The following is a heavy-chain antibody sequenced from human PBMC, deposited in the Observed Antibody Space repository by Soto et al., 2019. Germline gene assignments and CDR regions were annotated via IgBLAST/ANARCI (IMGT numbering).Heavy chain of an antibody. CDR3: AMDEENGDYAGS. J-gene: IGHJ5*02. D-gene: IGHD4-17*01. Sequence: QVQLVQSGTEVTKPGASVKVSCKASGYTFTHYDINWVRQAPGQGLEWMGWVNPNSGNTGYAQHFQGRVIITRNTPISTVDMELNALRFQETAVYYCAMDEENGDYAGSWGQGTLVTVSS. CDR2: VNPNSGNT. CDR1: GYTFTHYD. V-gene: IGHV1-8*01.